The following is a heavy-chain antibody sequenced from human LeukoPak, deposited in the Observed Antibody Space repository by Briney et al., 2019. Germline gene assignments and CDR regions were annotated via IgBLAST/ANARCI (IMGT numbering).Heavy chain of an antibody. V-gene: IGHV4-59*01. D-gene: IGHD3-16*01. CDR3: ARDYLGSYYYMDV. CDR1: GDSISSSF. CDR2: IYYSGST. J-gene: IGHJ6*03. Sequence: SETLSLTCTVSGDSISSSFWSWIRQPPGKGLEWIGYIYYSGSTNYNPSLKSRVTISVETSKNQFSLKLSSVTAADTAVYYCARDYLGSYYYMDVWGKGTTVTVSS.